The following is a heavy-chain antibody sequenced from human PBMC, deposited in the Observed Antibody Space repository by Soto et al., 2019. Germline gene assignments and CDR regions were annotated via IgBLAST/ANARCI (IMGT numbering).Heavy chain of an antibody. D-gene: IGHD6-6*01. CDR1: GFTFSSYA. CDR2: ISYDGSNK. Sequence: GGSLRLSCAASGFTFSSYAMHWVRQAPGKGLEWVAVISYDGSNKYYADSVKGRFTISRDNSKNTLYLQMNSLRAEDTAVYYCRRESIAARAFDYWGQGTLVTVSS. V-gene: IGHV3-30-3*01. J-gene: IGHJ4*02. CDR3: RRESIAARAFDY.